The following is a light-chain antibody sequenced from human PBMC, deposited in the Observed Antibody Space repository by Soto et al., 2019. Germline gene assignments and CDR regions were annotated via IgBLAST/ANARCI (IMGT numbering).Light chain of an antibody. V-gene: IGKV1-39*01. CDR2: AIS. CDR1: QSISPY. CDR3: QQSYSGRT. J-gene: IGKJ1*01. Sequence: DIQMTQSPSSLSASVGDRVTITCRATQSISPYLNWYQQKPGQAPKLLIYAISNLQSGVPSRFSGSGSGTEFTLTISSLQPEDFSTYYCQQSYSGRTFGQGTKVEI.